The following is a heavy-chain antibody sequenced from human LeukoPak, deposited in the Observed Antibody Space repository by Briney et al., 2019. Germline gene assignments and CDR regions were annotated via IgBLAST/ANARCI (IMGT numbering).Heavy chain of an antibody. V-gene: IGHV3-21*01. CDR3: VRDIQGTGSPLDY. CDR2: ISGSSRYI. D-gene: IGHD1-1*01. Sequence: PGESLRLSCAASGFTFSSYSMDWVRQAPGKGLEWVSSISGSSRYIYYAESMKGRFAISRENAKKLLYLQMNSLRAEDTAVYFCVRDIQGTGSPLDYWGQGTLVTVSS. J-gene: IGHJ4*02. CDR1: GFTFSSYS.